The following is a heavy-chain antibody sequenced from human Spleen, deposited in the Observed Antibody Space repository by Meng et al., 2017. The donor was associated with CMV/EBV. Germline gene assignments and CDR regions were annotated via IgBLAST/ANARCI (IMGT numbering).Heavy chain of an antibody. V-gene: IGHV3-20*04. D-gene: IGHD6-6*01. CDR3: VREIASRI. CDR1: GFRFSSHS. Sequence: GETLKISCAASGFRFSSHSMMCVRQAPGKGLEWVSGINWNGGSTGYADSVKGRFTISRDNAKNSLFLQMNSLRVEDTAVYYCVREIASRIWGQGTLVTVSS. J-gene: IGHJ4*02. CDR2: INWNGGST.